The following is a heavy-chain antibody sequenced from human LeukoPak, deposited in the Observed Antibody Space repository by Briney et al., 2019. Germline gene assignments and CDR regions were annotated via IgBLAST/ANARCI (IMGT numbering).Heavy chain of an antibody. CDR1: GFTFSSYT. D-gene: IGHD2-2*01. J-gene: IGHJ3*02. CDR3: AREDFSRGAFDI. Sequence: PGGSLRLSCAASGFTFSSYTMNRVRQAPGKGLEWVSYISSSSSYVYYTDSVKGRFTISRDNAKNSLYLQMYSLRAEDTAVYYCAREDFSRGAFDIWGQGTMVTVSS. V-gene: IGHV3-21*01. CDR2: ISSSSSYV.